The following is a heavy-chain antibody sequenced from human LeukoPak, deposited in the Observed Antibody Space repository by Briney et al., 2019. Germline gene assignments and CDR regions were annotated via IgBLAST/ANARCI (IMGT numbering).Heavy chain of an antibody. CDR1: GFTFSSFP. V-gene: IGHV3-23*01. CDR3: AKENPVGGTNYFDY. Sequence: GGSLRLSCAASGFTFSSFPMSWVRQAPGKGLEWVSAITGGGDKIFYADSVEGRFTISRDNSENTLYLQMNTLRAEDRAVYYCAKENPVGGTNYFDYWGQGTLVTVAS. CDR2: ITGGGDKI. D-gene: IGHD1-26*01. J-gene: IGHJ4*02.